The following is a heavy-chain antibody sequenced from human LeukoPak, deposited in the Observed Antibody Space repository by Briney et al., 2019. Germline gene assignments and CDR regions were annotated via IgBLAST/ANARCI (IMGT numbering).Heavy chain of an antibody. CDR1: GASISSYY. D-gene: IGHD3-10*01. V-gene: IGHV4-59*01. CDR3: ARVGLLDGILDV. CDR2: IYYNGST. J-gene: IGHJ6*04. Sequence: SETLSLTCTVSGASISSYYWSWIRQPPGKGLEWIGYIYYNGSTNKNPSLKSRVTISADTSKNQFSLKVNSVTAADTAVYDCARVGLLDGILDVWDKGTTVTVSS.